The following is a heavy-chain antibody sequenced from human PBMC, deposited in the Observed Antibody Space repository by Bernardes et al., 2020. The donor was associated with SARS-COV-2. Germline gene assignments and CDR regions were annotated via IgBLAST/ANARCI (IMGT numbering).Heavy chain of an antibody. D-gene: IGHD3-10*01. J-gene: IGHJ6*02. V-gene: IGHV1-69*06. CDR1: GGTFSSYA. Sequence: SVKVSCKASGGTFSSYAISWVRQAPGQGLEWMGGIIPIFGTANYAQKFQGRVTITADKSTSTAYMELSSLRSEDTAVYYCARGWYYGSEDYYYGMDVWGQGTTVTVSS. CDR3: ARGWYYGSEDYYYGMDV. CDR2: IIPIFGTA.